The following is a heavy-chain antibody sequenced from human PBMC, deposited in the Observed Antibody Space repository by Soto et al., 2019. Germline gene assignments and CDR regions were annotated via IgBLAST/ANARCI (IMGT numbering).Heavy chain of an antibody. Sequence: PWGSLRISCATSVFTFSDYYMSWIRQAPGKGLEWVSYISSSSSYTNYADSVKGRFTISRDNAKNSLYLQMNSLRAEDTAVYYCARDLPWNQRNDAFDIWGQGTMVTVSS. CDR2: ISSSSSYT. CDR3: ARDLPWNQRNDAFDI. J-gene: IGHJ3*02. CDR1: VFTFSDYY. V-gene: IGHV3-11*06. D-gene: IGHD1-1*01.